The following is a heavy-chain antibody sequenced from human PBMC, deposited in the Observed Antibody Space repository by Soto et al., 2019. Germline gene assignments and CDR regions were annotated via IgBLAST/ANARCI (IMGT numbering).Heavy chain of an antibody. CDR3: ARAPIAAAGSNYFDY. V-gene: IGHV4-34*01. CDR1: GGSFSGYY. D-gene: IGHD6-13*01. J-gene: IGHJ4*02. CDR2: INHSGST. Sequence: PSETLSLTCAVYGGSFSGYYWSWIRQPPGKGLEWIGEINHSGSTNYNPSLKSRVTISVDTSKNQFSLKLSSVTAADTAVYYCARAPIAAAGSNYFDYWGQGTLVNVSS.